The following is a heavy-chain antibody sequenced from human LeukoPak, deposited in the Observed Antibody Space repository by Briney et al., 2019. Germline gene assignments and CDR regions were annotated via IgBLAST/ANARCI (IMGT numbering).Heavy chain of an antibody. Sequence: PSETLSLTCTVSGGSINIDNYYWNSIRQPAGKGLEWIGRISSSGTTNYSPSLNTRATISLETPKNQFSLKLTSLTPTDRALYNCAREWSVWGQGTKVTVSS. V-gene: IGHV4-61*02. CDR3: AREWSV. CDR1: GGSINIDNYY. CDR2: ISSSGTT. J-gene: IGHJ3*01. D-gene: IGHD3-3*01.